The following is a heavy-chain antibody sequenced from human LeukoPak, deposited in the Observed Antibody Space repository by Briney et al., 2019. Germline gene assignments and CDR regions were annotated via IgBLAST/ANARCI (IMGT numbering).Heavy chain of an antibody. CDR3: ARGLKPYCTNGVCYTGDF. CDR2: MNPSGRT. CDR1: GGSLSGFY. J-gene: IGHJ4*02. V-gene: IGHV4-34*01. Sequence: SETLSLTCGVYGGSLSGFYWNWIRQPPGKGLEWIGEMNPSGRTTYNPSLKSRVSMSLDTSKNQFSLKLSSVTVADTAVNYCARGLKPYCTNGVCYTGDFWGQGTLVTVPP. D-gene: IGHD2-8*01.